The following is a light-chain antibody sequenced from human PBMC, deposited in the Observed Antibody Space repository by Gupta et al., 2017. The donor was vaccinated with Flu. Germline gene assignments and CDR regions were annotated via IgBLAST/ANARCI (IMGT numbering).Light chain of an antibody. V-gene: IGKV3-15*01. J-gene: IGKJ1*01. CDR1: QSISNN. CDR3: QQSNNWSRT. Sequence: EIVMTQSPATLSVSPGERVTLSCRASQSISNNLAWYQQRRGQVPRLLIYSASARATGIPARFSGSGSGTEFTLTISSLQPEDFAVYYCQQSNNWSRTFGQGTKVEIK. CDR2: SAS.